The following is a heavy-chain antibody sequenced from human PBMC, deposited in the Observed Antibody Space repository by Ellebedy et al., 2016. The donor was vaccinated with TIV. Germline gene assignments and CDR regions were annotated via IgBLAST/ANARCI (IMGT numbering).Heavy chain of an antibody. Sequence: PGGSLRLSCAASGFTFRSSAMTWVRQAPGKGLEWVSGISGSGTTTYYMDSVKCRFSISRDNSKNTVYLQLNSLRAEDTAVYFCAKAMGGQFYYGMDVWGQGTTITVSS. CDR2: ISGSGTTT. V-gene: IGHV3-23*01. D-gene: IGHD2-15*01. J-gene: IGHJ6*02. CDR3: AKAMGGQFYYGMDV. CDR1: GFTFRSSA.